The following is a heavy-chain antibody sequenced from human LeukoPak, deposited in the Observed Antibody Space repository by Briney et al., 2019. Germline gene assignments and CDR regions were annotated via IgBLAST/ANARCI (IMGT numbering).Heavy chain of an antibody. CDR2: ISYDGSNK. V-gene: IGHV3-30*04. CDR1: RFTFSTYA. CDR3: AKDRHDYPDY. Sequence: PGGSLRLSCAVSRFTFSTYAMHWVRQAPGKGLEWVTLISYDGSNKYYADSVKGRFTISRDNSKNTLYLQMNSLRPEDTAVYFCAKDRHDYPDYWGQGTLVTVSS. J-gene: IGHJ4*02.